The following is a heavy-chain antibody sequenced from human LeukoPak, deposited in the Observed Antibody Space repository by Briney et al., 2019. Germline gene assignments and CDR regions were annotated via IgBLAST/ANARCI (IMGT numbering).Heavy chain of an antibody. J-gene: IGHJ4*02. V-gene: IGHV1-69*13. CDR1: GGTFSSYA. Sequence: ASVKVSCKASGGTFSSYAISWVRQAPGQGLEWMGGIIPIFGTANYAQKFQGRVTITADESTSTAYMELSSLRSEDTAVYYCARAPLEYYYGYNFDYWGQGTLVTVSS. D-gene: IGHD3-10*01. CDR2: IIPIFGTA. CDR3: ARAPLEYYYGYNFDY.